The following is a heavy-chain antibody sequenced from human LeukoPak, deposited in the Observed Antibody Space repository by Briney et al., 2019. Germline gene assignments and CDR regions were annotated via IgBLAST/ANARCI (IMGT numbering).Heavy chain of an antibody. CDR3: ARSKGSSWDGGAFDI. D-gene: IGHD6-13*01. V-gene: IGHV3-11*06. J-gene: IGHJ3*02. CDR1: GFTFSDYY. CDR2: ISSSGSYK. Sequence: GGSLRLSCAASGFTFSDYYMDWVRQAPGKGLEWVSSISSSGSYKYYADSVKGRFTISRDNAKNSLYLQMNSLRAEDTAVYYCARSKGSSWDGGAFDIWGQGTMVTVSS.